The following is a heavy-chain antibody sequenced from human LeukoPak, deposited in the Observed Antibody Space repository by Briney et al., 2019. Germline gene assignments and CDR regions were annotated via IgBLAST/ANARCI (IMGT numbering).Heavy chain of an antibody. V-gene: IGHV4-31*03. Sequence: PSQTLSLTCTLSGGSIRRGGYYWIRIRQPPGKGLEWIGYIYDSGSTYYNPSLKSRVTISVDTSKNQFSLKLSSVTAADTAVYYCARPSTRDGYRGGLGYWDQGTLVTVSS. J-gene: IGHJ4*02. CDR3: ARPSTRDGYRGGLGY. CDR1: GGSIRRGGYY. D-gene: IGHD5-24*01. CDR2: IYDSGST.